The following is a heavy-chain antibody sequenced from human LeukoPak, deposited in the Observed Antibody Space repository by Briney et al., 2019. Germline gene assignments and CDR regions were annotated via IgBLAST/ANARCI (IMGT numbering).Heavy chain of an antibody. V-gene: IGHV3-48*03. J-gene: IGHJ4*02. D-gene: IGHD6-19*01. CDR3: ARDGQQWPIYY. Sequence: PGGSLRLSCAASGFTFSSYEMNWVRQAPGKGLEWISYISSSGDTIYYADSVKGRFTISGDNAKNSLYLQMNSLRAEDTAVYYSARDGQQWPIYYWGQGTLVTVSS. CDR1: GFTFSSYE. CDR2: ISSSGDTI.